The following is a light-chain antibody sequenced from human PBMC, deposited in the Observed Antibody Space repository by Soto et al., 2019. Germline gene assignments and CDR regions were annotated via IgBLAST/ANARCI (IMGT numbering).Light chain of an antibody. Sequence: DVVMTQSPLSLPVTLGQSASISCRSSQSLQDSGGNTYLNWFQQRPGQSPRRLIYKISNRDSGVPDRFSGSGSGTDFILKISRVEAEDVGIYFCMQGAHWPSTFGQGTKLEIK. J-gene: IGKJ2*01. CDR3: MQGAHWPST. CDR2: KIS. CDR1: QSLQDSGGNTY. V-gene: IGKV2-30*01.